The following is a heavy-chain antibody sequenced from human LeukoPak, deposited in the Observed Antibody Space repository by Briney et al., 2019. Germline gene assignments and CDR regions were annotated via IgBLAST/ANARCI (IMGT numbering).Heavy chain of an antibody. V-gene: IGHV1-46*01. J-gene: IGHJ4*02. CDR1: GYTFTSYH. CDR2: INPSGGST. Sequence: GASVKVSCKASGYTFTSYHMHWVRQAPGQGLERMGIINPSGGSTSYAQKFQGRVTMTRDTSTSTVYMELSSLRSEDTAVYYCAILWFGELPSFDYWGQGTLVTVSS. CDR3: AILWFGELPSFDY. D-gene: IGHD3-10*01.